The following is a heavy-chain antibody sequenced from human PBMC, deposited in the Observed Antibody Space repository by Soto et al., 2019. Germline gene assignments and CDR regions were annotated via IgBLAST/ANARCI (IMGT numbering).Heavy chain of an antibody. Sequence: QVQLQESGPGLVKPSQTLSLTCTVSGGSISSGGYYWSWIRQHPGKGLEWIGYIYYSGSTYYNPSLKSRVTISVDTSKNQFSLKLSSVTAADTAVYYCARDSPCSSSTSCPYYYYYGMDVWGQGTTVTVSS. CDR2: IYYSGST. J-gene: IGHJ6*02. CDR3: ARDSPCSSSTSCPYYYYYGMDV. D-gene: IGHD2-2*01. V-gene: IGHV4-31*03. CDR1: GGSISSGGYY.